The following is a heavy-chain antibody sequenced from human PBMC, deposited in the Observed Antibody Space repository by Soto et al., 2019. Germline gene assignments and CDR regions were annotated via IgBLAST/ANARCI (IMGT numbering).Heavy chain of an antibody. V-gene: IGHV1-18*04. J-gene: IGHJ6*02. Sequence: QVQLVQSGAEVKKPGASVKVSCKASGYTFTSYGISWVRQAPGQGLEWMGWISAYNGNTNYAQKLQGRVTMTTDTSTSIAYMELRSLRSDDTAVYYCARDDFPPEDYSSGYYPRDYYYYYGMDVWGQGTTVTVSS. CDR1: GYTFTSYG. D-gene: IGHD3-22*01. CDR2: ISAYNGNT. CDR3: ARDDFPPEDYSSGYYPRDYYYYYGMDV.